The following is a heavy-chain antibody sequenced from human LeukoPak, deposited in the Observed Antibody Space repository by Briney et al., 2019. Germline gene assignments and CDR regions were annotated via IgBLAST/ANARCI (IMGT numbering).Heavy chain of an antibody. V-gene: IGHV4-59*12. Sequence: SETLSLTCTVSGVSISSSYWSWIRQPPGKGLEWIGYIYYSGNTRYNPSLKSRVTISVDTSKNQFSLKLSSVTAADTAMYYCARGPESRYGMDVWGQGTTVTVSS. CDR3: ARGPESRYGMDV. CDR1: GVSISSSY. CDR2: IYYSGNT. J-gene: IGHJ6*02.